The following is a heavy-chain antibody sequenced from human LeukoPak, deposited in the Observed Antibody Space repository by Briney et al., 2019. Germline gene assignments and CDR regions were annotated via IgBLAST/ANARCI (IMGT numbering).Heavy chain of an antibody. Sequence: NSGGSLRLSCAASGFTFSDYYTSWIRQAPGKGLEWVSYISSSGSTIYYADSVKGRFTISRDNAKNSLYLQMNSLRAEDTAVYYCARGGQWLVRGYFQHWGQGTLVTVSS. CDR1: GFTFSDYY. CDR2: ISSSGSTI. V-gene: IGHV3-11*01. J-gene: IGHJ1*01. CDR3: ARGGQWLVRGYFQH. D-gene: IGHD6-19*01.